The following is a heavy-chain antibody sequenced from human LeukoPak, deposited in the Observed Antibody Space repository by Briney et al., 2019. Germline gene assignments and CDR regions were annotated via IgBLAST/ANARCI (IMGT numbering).Heavy chain of an antibody. Sequence: SVKVSCKASGGTFSSYATSWVRQAPGQGLEWMGGIIPIFGTANYAQKFQGRVTITTDESTSTAYMELSSLRSEDTALYYCAIYRDEVLPHATTFYHYSYMDVWGKGTTVTVSS. CDR3: AIYRDEVLPHATTFYHYSYMDV. CDR2: IIPIFGTA. CDR1: GGTFSSYA. D-gene: IGHD2-2*01. J-gene: IGHJ6*03. V-gene: IGHV1-69*05.